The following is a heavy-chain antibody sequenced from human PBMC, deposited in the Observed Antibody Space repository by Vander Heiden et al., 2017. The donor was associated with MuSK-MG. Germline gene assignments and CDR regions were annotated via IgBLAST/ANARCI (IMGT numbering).Heavy chain of an antibody. CDR3: ARDLKVMSYDGDY. Sequence: QVRLEQSVAEVKKRGHAVKAPCKASRCTFSSYTISWVRQAPGQGLEWMGGIIPIFGTANYAQKFQGIVTITADESTSTAYMELSSLRSEDTAVYYCARDLKVMSYDGDYWGQGTLVTVSS. V-gene: IGHV1-69*01. D-gene: IGHD3-3*01. J-gene: IGHJ4*02. CDR1: RCTFSSYT. CDR2: IIPIFGTA.